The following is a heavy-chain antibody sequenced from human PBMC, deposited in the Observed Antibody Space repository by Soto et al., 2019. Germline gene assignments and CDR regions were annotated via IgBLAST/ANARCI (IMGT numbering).Heavy chain of an antibody. Sequence: SETLSLTCAVYGGSFSGYYWSWIRQPPGKGLEWIGEINHSGSTNYNPSLKSRVTISVDTSKNQFSLKLSSVTAADTAVYYCARGDYGDSDYFDYWGQGTLVTVSS. CDR3: ARGDYGDSDYFDY. CDR1: GGSFSGYY. D-gene: IGHD4-17*01. V-gene: IGHV4-34*01. CDR2: INHSGST. J-gene: IGHJ4*02.